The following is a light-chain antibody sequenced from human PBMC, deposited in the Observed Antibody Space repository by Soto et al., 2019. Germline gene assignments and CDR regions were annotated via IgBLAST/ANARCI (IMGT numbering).Light chain of an antibody. CDR1: SSDVGRYNY. Sequence: QSALTQPPSASGSPGQSVTISCTETSSDVGRYNYISWYQQRPGKAPKLIIYEVSKRPSGVPDRLSGFKHGNTASLTVSGLQAEDEADYYCSSYAGNSRYVFGSGTKVTVL. J-gene: IGLJ1*01. CDR2: EVS. V-gene: IGLV2-8*01. CDR3: SSYAGNSRYV.